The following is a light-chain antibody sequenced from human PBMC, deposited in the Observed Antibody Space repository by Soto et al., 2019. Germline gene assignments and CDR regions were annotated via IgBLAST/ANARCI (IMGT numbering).Light chain of an antibody. CDR1: STDVGGYNY. CDR2: EVS. Sequence: QSALTQPASVSGSPGQSITISCTGTSTDVGGYNYVSWFQQHPGKAPKLMLYEVSNRPSGVSDRFSGSKSGNTASLTISGLQAEDEADYYCSSYTSGSPYVFGTGTKLTVL. J-gene: IGLJ1*01. V-gene: IGLV2-14*01. CDR3: SSYTSGSPYV.